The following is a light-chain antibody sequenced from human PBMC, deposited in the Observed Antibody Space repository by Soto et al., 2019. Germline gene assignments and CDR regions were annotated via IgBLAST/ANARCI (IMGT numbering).Light chain of an antibody. CDR3: QQYYRIPPT. CDR2: WAS. J-gene: IGKJ1*01. V-gene: IGKV4-1*01. Sequence: DIAMTQSPDSLAVSLGRGATIHCNSSQSVLPTPIIRNYLAWYQQKAGQPPKLLFYWASTRGSGVPDRFSASGSGTDFTLTINTLQAEDVAVYHCQQYYRIPPTFGQGTKVEIK. CDR1: QSVLPTPIIRNY.